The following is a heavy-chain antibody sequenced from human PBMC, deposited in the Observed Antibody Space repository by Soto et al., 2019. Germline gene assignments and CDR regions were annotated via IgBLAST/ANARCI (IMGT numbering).Heavy chain of an antibody. Sequence: SETLSLTCTVSGGSISSSSYYWGWIRQPPGKGLEWIGSIYYSGSTYYNPSLKSRVTISVDTSKNQFSLKLGSVTAADTAVYYCARLDCSSTSCFAPDLGYYYYYMDVWGKGTTVTVSS. CDR1: GGSISSSSYY. V-gene: IGHV4-39*01. CDR2: IYYSGST. J-gene: IGHJ6*03. CDR3: ARLDCSSTSCFAPDLGYYYYYMDV. D-gene: IGHD2-2*01.